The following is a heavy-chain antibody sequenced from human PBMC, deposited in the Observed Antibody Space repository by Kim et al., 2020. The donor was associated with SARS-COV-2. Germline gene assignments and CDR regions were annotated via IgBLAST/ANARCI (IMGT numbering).Heavy chain of an antibody. V-gene: IGHV4-39*01. Sequence: PSLKSRVTISVDTSKNQFSLKLSSVTAADTAVYYCARHKAPIIPTYYFDYWGQGTLVTVSS. J-gene: IGHJ4*02. D-gene: IGHD3-10*01. CDR3: ARHKAPIIPTYYFDY.